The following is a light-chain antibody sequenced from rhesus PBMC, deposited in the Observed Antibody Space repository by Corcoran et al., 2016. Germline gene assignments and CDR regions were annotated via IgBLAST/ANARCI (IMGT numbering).Light chain of an antibody. CDR3: QHYFTTPWT. CDR1: QDISND. V-gene: IGKV1-25*01. Sequence: DIQMTQSPSSLSASVGDRVTITCRASQDISNDLAWYQQRQGKAPNLLIYEASNLQGGVPYRFSRSGSGTEFTLTISSLQSEDVATDCCQHYFTTPWTFGQGTKVEIK. CDR2: EAS. J-gene: IGKJ1*01.